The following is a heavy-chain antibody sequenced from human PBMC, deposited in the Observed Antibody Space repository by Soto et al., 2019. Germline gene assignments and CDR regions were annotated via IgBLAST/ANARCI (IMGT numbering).Heavy chain of an antibody. Sequence: SETLSLTCTVSGGSISSGGYYWSWIRQHPGKGLEWIGYIYYSGSTYYNPSLKSRVTISVDTSKNQSSLKLSSVTAADTAVYYCARDIVATMRDYYYYYGMDVWGQGTTVTVSS. J-gene: IGHJ6*02. V-gene: IGHV4-31*03. CDR2: IYYSGST. D-gene: IGHD5-12*01. CDR1: GGSISSGGYY. CDR3: ARDIVATMRDYYYYYGMDV.